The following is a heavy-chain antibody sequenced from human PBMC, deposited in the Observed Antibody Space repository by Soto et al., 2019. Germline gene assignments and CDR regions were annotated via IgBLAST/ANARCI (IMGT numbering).Heavy chain of an antibody. V-gene: IGHV4-4*02. CDR3: ARAAAAGTTLDY. CDR1: GGSISSSNW. J-gene: IGHJ4*02. CDR2: IYHSGST. D-gene: IGHD6-13*01. Sequence: QVQLQESGPGLVKPSGTLSLTCAVSGGSISSSNWWSWVRQPPGKGLEWIGEIYHSGSTNYNPSLKRRVPLSVDKSKNQFSLKLSSVTAAYTAVYYCARAAAAGTTLDYWGQGTLVTVSS.